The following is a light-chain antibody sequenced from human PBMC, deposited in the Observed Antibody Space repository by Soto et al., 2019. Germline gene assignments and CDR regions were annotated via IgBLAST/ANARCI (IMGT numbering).Light chain of an antibody. V-gene: IGKV3D-15*01. J-gene: IGKJ4*01. CDR2: AAS. Sequence: EVVMTQSPATLSVSPGERATLSCRTSQNVYNNLAWYLQKPDQAPRLLISAASTRATGIPARFSGSGSGTEFTLTSNSLQSEDFAVYYCQQYTSCPLTFGGGTKVEIK. CDR3: QQYTSCPLT. CDR1: QNVYNN.